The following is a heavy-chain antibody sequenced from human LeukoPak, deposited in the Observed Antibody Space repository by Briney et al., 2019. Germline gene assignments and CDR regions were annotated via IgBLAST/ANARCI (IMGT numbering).Heavy chain of an antibody. CDR3: ARVKGRAAANYYYGMDV. CDR1: GGTFSSYA. V-gene: IGHV1-69*04. D-gene: IGHD6-13*01. J-gene: IGHJ6*02. Sequence: SVKVSCKASGGTFSSYAISWVRQAPGQGLEWMGRIIPILGIANYAQKFQGRVTITEDKSTSTAYMELSSLRSEDTAVYYCARVKGRAAANYYYGMDVWGQGTTVTVSS. CDR2: IIPILGIA.